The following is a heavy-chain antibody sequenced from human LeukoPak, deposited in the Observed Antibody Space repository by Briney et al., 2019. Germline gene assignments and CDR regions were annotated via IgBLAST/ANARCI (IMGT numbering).Heavy chain of an antibody. CDR3: ATLPYSGSDSHWFDP. J-gene: IGHJ5*02. Sequence: AASVKVSCKVSGYTLTELSMHWVRQAPGKGLEWMGGFDPEDGETIYAQKFQGRVTMTEDTSTDTAYMELSSLRSEDTAVYYCATLPYSGSDSHWFDPWGQGTLVTVSS. CDR2: FDPEDGET. CDR1: GYTLTELS. D-gene: IGHD1-26*01. V-gene: IGHV1-24*01.